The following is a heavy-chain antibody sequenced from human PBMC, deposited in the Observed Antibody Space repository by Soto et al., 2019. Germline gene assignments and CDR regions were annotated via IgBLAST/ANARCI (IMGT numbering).Heavy chain of an antibody. D-gene: IGHD1-26*01. J-gene: IGHJ6*02. V-gene: IGHV4-4*07. CDR3: ARDAKYSLSWYYYQGIDV. CDR1: NDSFTSYY. Sequence: SETLSLTCTVSNDSFTSYYWSWIRQSAGRGLEWIGRVHVTGNIHYNPSLRSRVTMSSDSSSNQFFLRLSSVTAADTAVYYCARDAKYSLSWYYYQGIDVWGPGTTVTLYS. CDR2: VHVTGNI.